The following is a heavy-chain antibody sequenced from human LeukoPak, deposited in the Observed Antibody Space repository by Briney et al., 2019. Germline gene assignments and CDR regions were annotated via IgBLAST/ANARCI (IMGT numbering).Heavy chain of an antibody. CDR2: VSAYDGDT. D-gene: IGHD2-2*01. CDR1: GGTFSSYA. J-gene: IGHJ4*02. CDR3: ARVAEYHLQYYSDY. V-gene: IGHV1-18*01. Sequence: ASVKVSCKASGGTFSSYAISWVRQAPGQGLEWVGWVSAYDGDTNYAQSFQGRVTMTTDTSTSTAYMDLRSLRPDDTAVYYCARVAEYHLQYYSDYWGQGTLVTVSS.